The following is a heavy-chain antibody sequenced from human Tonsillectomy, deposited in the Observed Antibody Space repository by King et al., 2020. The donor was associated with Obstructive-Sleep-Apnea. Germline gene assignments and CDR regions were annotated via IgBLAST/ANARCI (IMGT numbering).Heavy chain of an antibody. CDR3: ARGRGSWSFDY. CDR2: ISSDGRSK. J-gene: IGHJ4*02. V-gene: IGHV3-30*04. CDR1: GFTFSNYA. D-gene: IGHD6-13*01. Sequence: VQLVESGGGVVQPGRSLRLSCAASGFTFSNYAMHWVRQAPGKGLEWVAVISSDGRSKYYADSVKGRFTISRDNSKNTLYLEMNDLRTEDTAVYYCARGRGSWSFDYWGQGTLVTVSS.